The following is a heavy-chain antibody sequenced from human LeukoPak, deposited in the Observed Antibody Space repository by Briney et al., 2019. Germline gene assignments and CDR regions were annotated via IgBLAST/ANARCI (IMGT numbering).Heavy chain of an antibody. J-gene: IGHJ4*02. V-gene: IGHV4-4*02. Sequence: GSLRLSCAASGFTFSSFSMDWVRQPPGKGLEWIGEIHRSGSTNYNPSLQSRVTISIDRSKNQIALELSSVTAADTAVYYCAREIVGGFNPGAYWGQGTLVTVSS. CDR2: IHRSGST. D-gene: IGHD1-14*01. CDR3: AREIVGGFNPGAY. CDR1: GFTFSSFS.